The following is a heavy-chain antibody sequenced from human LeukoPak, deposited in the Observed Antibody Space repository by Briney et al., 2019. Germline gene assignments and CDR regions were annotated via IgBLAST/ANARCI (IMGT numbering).Heavy chain of an antibody. J-gene: IGHJ6*02. CDR3: AKSSSGWYVPGTLDV. CDR2: ISYDGSNK. V-gene: IGHV3-30*18. Sequence: PGRSLRLSCAASGFTFSSYGMHWVRQAPGKGLEWVAVISYDGSNKYYADSVKGRFTISRDNSKNTLYLQMNSLRAEDTAVYYCAKSSSGWYVPGTLDVWGQGTTVTVSS. D-gene: IGHD6-19*01. CDR1: GFTFSSYG.